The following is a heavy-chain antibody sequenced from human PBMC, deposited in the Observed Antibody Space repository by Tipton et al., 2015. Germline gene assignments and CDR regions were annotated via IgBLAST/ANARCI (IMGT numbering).Heavy chain of an antibody. CDR3: AREGYNYGYNY. J-gene: IGHJ4*02. V-gene: IGHV4-61*08. Sequence: TLSLTCSVSGGSIISGGYYWSWIRHLPGKGLEWIGLMSYSGSTNYNPSLKSRVTISVDTSKNQFSLKVNSMTAADTAVYYCAREGYNYGYNYWGQGTLVTVSS. D-gene: IGHD5-18*01. CDR2: MSYSGST. CDR1: GGSIISGGYY.